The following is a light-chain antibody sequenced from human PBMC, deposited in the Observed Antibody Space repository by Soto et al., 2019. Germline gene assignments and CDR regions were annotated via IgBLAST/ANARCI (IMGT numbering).Light chain of an antibody. CDR2: DAS. Sequence: DIQMTQSPSTLSASVGDRVTITCRASQNIGYWLAWYQQKPGKAPNLLIYDASSLESGVPSRFSGSGSGTECTLTISSLQPDDFATYYCQQYNSYPWTFGQGTKVEIK. CDR3: QQYNSYPWT. V-gene: IGKV1-5*01. J-gene: IGKJ1*01. CDR1: QNIGYW.